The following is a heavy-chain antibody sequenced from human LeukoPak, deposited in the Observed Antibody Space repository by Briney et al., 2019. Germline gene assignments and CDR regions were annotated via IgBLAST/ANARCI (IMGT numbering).Heavy chain of an antibody. J-gene: IGHJ3*02. D-gene: IGHD3-22*01. CDR1: GFTFSDYY. Sequence: GGSLRLSCAASGFTFSDYYMSWIRQAPGKGLEWVSYISSSGSTIYYADSVKGRFTISRDNAKNSLYLQMNSLRAEDTAVYYCARAAKYYYDSSGYDAFDIWGQGTMVTVSS. CDR3: ARAAKYYYDSSGYDAFDI. CDR2: ISSSGSTI. V-gene: IGHV3-11*04.